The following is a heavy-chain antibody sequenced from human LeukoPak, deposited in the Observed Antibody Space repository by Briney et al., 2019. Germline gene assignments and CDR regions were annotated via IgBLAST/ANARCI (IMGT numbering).Heavy chain of an antibody. V-gene: IGHV4-34*01. CDR2: INHSGST. D-gene: IGHD3-10*01. CDR3: ARARRLHYYGSGSPGFDY. Sequence: SETLSLTCAVYGGSFSGYYWSWIRQPPGKGLEWIGEINHSGSTNYNPSFKSRVTISVDTSKNQFSLKLSSVTAADTAVYYCARARRLHYYGSGSPGFDYWGQGTLVTVSS. J-gene: IGHJ4*02. CDR1: GGSFSGYY.